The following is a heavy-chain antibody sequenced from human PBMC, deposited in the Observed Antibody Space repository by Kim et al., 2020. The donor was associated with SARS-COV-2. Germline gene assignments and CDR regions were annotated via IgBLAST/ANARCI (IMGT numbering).Heavy chain of an antibody. V-gene: IGHV7-4-1*04. CDR3: PRVSCSSTSCYVREEAATPNYGMDV. CDR2: INTNTGNP. CDR1: GYTFTSYA. Sequence: ASVKVSCKASGYTFTSYAMNWVRQAPGQGLEWMGWINTNTGNPTYAQGFTGRFVFSLDTSVSMASLQISSLKAEDTAVYYCPRVSCSSTSCYVREEAATPNYGMDVWGQGTTVTVSS. D-gene: IGHD2-2*01. J-gene: IGHJ6*02.